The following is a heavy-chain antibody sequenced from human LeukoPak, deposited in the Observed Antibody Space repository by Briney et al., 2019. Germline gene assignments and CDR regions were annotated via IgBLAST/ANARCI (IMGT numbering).Heavy chain of an antibody. CDR1: GGSISSTTYY. J-gene: IGHJ4*02. CDR3: ASTFMTTVQFDY. V-gene: IGHV4-39*07. Sequence: SETLSLTCTVSGGSISSTTYYWGWIRQPPGKGLEWIGSIYYSGSTYYNPSLKSRVTISVDTSKNQFSLKLSSVTAADTAVYYCASTFMTTVQFDYWGQGTLVTVSS. D-gene: IGHD4-17*01. CDR2: IYYSGST.